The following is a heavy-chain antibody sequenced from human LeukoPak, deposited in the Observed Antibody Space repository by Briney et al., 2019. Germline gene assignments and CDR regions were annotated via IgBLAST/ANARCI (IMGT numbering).Heavy chain of an antibody. CDR2: VSPNSGDT. J-gene: IGHJ4*02. CDR1: GYTLTSYD. V-gene: IGHV1-8*01. Sequence: ASVKVSCKASGYTLTSYDIKWVRHDTGQGLEWMGWVSPNSGDTGYAQKFQGRVTMTRDTSISTAFMELTSLRSEDTAVYYCARGPPNWGFDFWGQGALVTVSS. CDR3: ARGPPNWGFDF. D-gene: IGHD7-27*01.